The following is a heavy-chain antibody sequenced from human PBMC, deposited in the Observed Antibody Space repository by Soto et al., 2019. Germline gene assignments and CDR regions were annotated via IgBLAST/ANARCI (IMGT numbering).Heavy chain of an antibody. CDR3: ARAIPSRIAAAGTGYYYYGMDV. Sequence: ASVKVSCKASGYTFTSYGISWVRQAPGQGLEWMGWNSAYNGNTNYAQKLQGRVTMTTDTSTSTAYMELRSLRSDDTAVYYCARAIPSRIAAAGTGYYYYGMDVWGQGTTVTVSS. CDR1: GYTFTSYG. D-gene: IGHD6-13*01. J-gene: IGHJ6*02. V-gene: IGHV1-18*04. CDR2: NSAYNGNT.